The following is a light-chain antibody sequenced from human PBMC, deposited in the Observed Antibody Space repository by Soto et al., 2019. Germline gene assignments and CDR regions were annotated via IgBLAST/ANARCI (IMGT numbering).Light chain of an antibody. CDR3: SSYTSSSTVV. Sequence: QSALTQPASVSGSPGQSITISCTGTSSDVGGYNYVSWYQQHPGKAPKLMIYYVSNRPSGVSNRFSGSKSGNTASLTISGLKAEDEADYYCSSYTSSSTVVFGGGTKMTVL. CDR2: YVS. J-gene: IGLJ2*01. CDR1: SSDVGGYNY. V-gene: IGLV2-14*01.